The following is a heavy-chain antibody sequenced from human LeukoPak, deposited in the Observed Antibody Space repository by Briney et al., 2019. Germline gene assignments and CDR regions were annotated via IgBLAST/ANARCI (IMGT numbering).Heavy chain of an antibody. D-gene: IGHD2-15*01. V-gene: IGHV3-66*01. J-gene: IGHJ1*01. CDR2: IYSGGST. CDR1: GFSVSNNY. CDR3: ASDSYSPEYFQH. Sequence: GSLRLSCAASGFSVSNNYMSWVRQAPGKGLEWVSVIYSGGSTSYADSVKGRFTISRDNSKNTLYLQMNSLRVEDTAVYYCASDSYSPEYFQHWGQGTLVTVSS.